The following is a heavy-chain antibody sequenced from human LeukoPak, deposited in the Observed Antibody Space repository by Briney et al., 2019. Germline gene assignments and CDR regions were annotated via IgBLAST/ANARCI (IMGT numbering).Heavy chain of an antibody. CDR2: IYHSGST. CDR1: GGSISSINW. D-gene: IGHD2-15*01. V-gene: IGHV4-4*02. J-gene: IGHJ4*02. CDR3: ARVRTPYCSGGSCHPYFDY. Sequence: SETLSLTCAVSGGSISSINWWSWVRQPPGKGLEWIGEIYHSGSTNYNPSLKSRVTISVDKSKNQFSLKLSSVTAADTAVYYCARVRTPYCSGGSCHPYFDYWGLGTLVTVSS.